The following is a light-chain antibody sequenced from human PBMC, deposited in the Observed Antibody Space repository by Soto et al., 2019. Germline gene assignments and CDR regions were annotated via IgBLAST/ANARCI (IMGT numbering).Light chain of an antibody. CDR2: GAS. Sequence: EIVLTQSPGTLSLSPGERATLSCRASQSVSSTYLAWYQQKPGQAPRLRIYGASSRSTGIPDRFSGSGSGTDFTLTISRLEPEDFAVYYCQRYDISPFPLGQGTKLEIK. CDR3: QRYDISPFP. V-gene: IGKV3-20*01. J-gene: IGKJ2*01. CDR1: QSVSSTY.